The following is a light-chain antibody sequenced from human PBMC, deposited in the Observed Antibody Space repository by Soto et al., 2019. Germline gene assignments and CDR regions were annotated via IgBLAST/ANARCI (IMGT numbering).Light chain of an antibody. CDR3: QQYNNWPRT. J-gene: IGKJ1*01. Sequence: EIVMTQSPATLSVSPGERATLSSRASQRVSTSLGWYQQKRGQAPRLLIYAASTRATGIPARFSGSGSGTDFTLTISSLQSEDFAVYYCQQYNNWPRTFGQGTKVEIK. V-gene: IGKV3-15*01. CDR2: AAS. CDR1: QRVSTS.